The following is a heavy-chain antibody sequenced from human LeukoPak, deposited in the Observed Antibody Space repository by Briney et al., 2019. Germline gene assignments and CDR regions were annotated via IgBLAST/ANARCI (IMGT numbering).Heavy chain of an antibody. CDR3: AKTPSSGSSGYYWFDY. J-gene: IGHJ4*02. V-gene: IGHV3-30*18. CDR2: ISYDGSNK. Sequence: HLGGSLRLSCAASGFTFSSYGMHWVRQAPGKGLEWVAVISYDGSNKYYADSVKGRFTISRDNSKNTLYLQMNSLRAEDTAVYYCAKTPSSGSSGYYWFDYWGQGTLVTVSS. D-gene: IGHD3-22*01. CDR1: GFTFSSYG.